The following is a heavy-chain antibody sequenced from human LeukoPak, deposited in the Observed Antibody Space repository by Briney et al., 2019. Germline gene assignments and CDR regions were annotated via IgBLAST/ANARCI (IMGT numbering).Heavy chain of an antibody. CDR2: ISYGESNK. CDR3: AKDLQYYYDSSGSVGPCDY. Sequence: PGGSLRLSCAASGFAFSSYGMHWVRQAPGKGLEWVALISYGESNKYYADSVRGRFTISRDSSKNTLYLQMNSLRPEDTAVYYCAKDLQYYYDSSGSVGPCDYWGQGTLVTVSS. D-gene: IGHD3-22*01. CDR1: GFAFSSYG. V-gene: IGHV3-30*18. J-gene: IGHJ4*02.